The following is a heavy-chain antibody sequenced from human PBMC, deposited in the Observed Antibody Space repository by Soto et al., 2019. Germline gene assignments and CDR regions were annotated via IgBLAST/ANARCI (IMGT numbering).Heavy chain of an antibody. CDR3: ARGRYCLTGRCFPNWFDS. CDR1: GDSISNLDYF. J-gene: IGHJ5*01. D-gene: IGHD7-27*01. CDR2: IYKSATT. V-gene: IGHV4-30-4*01. Sequence: LSLTYSVSGDSISNLDYFWAWIRQPPGQALEYIGYIYKSATTYYNPSFESRVAISVDTSKSQFSLNVTSVTAADTAVYFCARGRYCLTGRCFPNWFDSWGQGALVTVSS.